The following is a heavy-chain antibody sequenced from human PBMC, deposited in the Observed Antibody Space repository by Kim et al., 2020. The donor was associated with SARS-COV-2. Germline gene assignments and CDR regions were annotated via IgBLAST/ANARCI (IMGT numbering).Heavy chain of an antibody. CDR2: IYYSGST. CDR3: AREGLSYGSGSYGLNWFDP. D-gene: IGHD3-10*01. CDR1: GGSISSGGYY. V-gene: IGHV4-31*03. J-gene: IGHJ5*02. Sequence: SETLSLTCTVSGGSISSGGYYWSWIRQHPGKGLEWIGYIYYSGSTYYNPSLKSRVTISVDTSKNQFSLKLSSVTAADTAGYYCAREGLSYGSGSYGLNWFDPWGQGALVTVSS.